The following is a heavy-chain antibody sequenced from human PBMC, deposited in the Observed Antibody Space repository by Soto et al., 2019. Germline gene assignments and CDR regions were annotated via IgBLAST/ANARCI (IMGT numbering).Heavy chain of an antibody. V-gene: IGHV1-18*01. CDR3: ARDLIAAAGTGAQFNYYYGMDV. J-gene: IGHJ6*02. CDR2: ISAYNGNT. CDR1: GYTFTSYG. Sequence: ASVKVSCKASGYTFTSYGISWVRQAPGQGLEWMGWISAYNGNTNYAQKLQGRVTMTTDTSTSTAYMELRSLRSDDTAVYYCARDLIAAAGTGAQFNYYYGMDVWGQGTTVTVSS. D-gene: IGHD6-13*01.